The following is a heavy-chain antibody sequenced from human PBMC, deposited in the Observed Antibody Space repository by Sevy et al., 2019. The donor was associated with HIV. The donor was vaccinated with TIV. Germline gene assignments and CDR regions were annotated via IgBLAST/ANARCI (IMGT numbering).Heavy chain of an antibody. V-gene: IGHV4-34*01. D-gene: IGHD2-2*01. Sequence: SEILSLTCAVYGGSFSGYYWSWIRQPPGKGLEWIGEINHSGSTNYNPSLKSRVTISVDTSKNQFSLKLSSVTAADTAVYYCARSIVVVPAAKFAYYYYYYYMDVWGKGTTVTVSS. J-gene: IGHJ6*03. CDR1: GGSFSGYY. CDR2: INHSGST. CDR3: ARSIVVVPAAKFAYYYYYYYMDV.